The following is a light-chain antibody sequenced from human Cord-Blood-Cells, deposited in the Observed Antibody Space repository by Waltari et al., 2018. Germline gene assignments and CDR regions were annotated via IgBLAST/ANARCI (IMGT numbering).Light chain of an antibody. Sequence: QSALPQPASVSGSPGPSITISCPGTSRHAGGDHYLSWYQQHPGKAPKLMIYEVSNRPSGVSNRFSGSKSGNTASLTISGLQAEDEADYYCSSYTSSSTLYVFGTGTKVTVL. V-gene: IGLV2-14*01. J-gene: IGLJ1*01. CDR2: EVS. CDR1: SRHAGGDHY. CDR3: SSYTSSSTLYV.